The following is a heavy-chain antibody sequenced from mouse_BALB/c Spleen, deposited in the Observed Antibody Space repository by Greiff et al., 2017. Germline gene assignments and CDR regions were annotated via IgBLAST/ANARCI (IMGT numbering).Heavy chain of an antibody. J-gene: IGHJ4*01. CDR2: INSNGGST. CDR3: ARDYDAMDY. V-gene: IGHV5-6-3*01. Sequence: EVQLVESGGGLVQPGGSLKLSCAASGFTFSSYGMSWVRQTPDKRLELVATINSNGGSTYYPDSVKGRFTISRDNAKNTLYLQMSSLKSEDTAMYYCARDYDAMDYWGQGTSVTVSS. CDR1: GFTFSSYG.